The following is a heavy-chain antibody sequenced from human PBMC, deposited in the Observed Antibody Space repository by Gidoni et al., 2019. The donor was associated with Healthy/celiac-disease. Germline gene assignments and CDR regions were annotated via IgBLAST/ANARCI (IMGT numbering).Heavy chain of an antibody. CDR2: ISGSGGST. V-gene: IGHV3-23*01. CDR3: AKDPRRRTIFGVVIPLNYFDY. J-gene: IGHJ4*02. Sequence: EVQLLESGGGLVQPGGSLRLSCAASGFTFSSYALSWVRQAPGKGLEWVSAISGSGGSTYYADSVKGRFTISRDNSKNTLYLQMNSLRAEDTAVYYCAKDPRRRTIFGVVIPLNYFDYWGQGTLVTVSS. D-gene: IGHD3-3*01. CDR1: GFTFSSYA.